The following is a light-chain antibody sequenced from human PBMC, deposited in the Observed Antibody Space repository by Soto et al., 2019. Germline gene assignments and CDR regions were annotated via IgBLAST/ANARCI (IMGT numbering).Light chain of an antibody. V-gene: IGKV3D-15*01. Sequence: EIVLTQSPGTLSLSPGERAALSCMGSHTIISSYLAWYQQKPGQAPRLVIYDIFTRATGVPTRISGSGSGTEFTLTISSLQSEDFAVHYCQQYNSWPLTFGGGTKVDIK. J-gene: IGKJ4*01. CDR1: HTIISSY. CDR2: DIF. CDR3: QQYNSWPLT.